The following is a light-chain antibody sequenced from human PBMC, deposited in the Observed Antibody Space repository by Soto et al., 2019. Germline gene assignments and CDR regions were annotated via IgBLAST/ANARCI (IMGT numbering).Light chain of an antibody. CDR1: GRDIGGYNF. J-gene: IGLJ1*01. CDR2: DVK. V-gene: IGLV2-14*03. Sequence: QSALTQPASVSGSPGQSITISCTGTGRDIGGYNFVSWYQQHPGKAPKVLIYDVKNRPSGVSNRFSGSKSGSTASLTISGLQAEYETDYYCNSYRSMSTYVFGTGTKVTVL. CDR3: NSYRSMSTYV.